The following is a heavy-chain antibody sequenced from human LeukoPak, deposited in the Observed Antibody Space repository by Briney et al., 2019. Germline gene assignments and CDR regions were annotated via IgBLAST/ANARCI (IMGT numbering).Heavy chain of an antibody. CDR3: AKDGPYVWGSYRRGYSYGLDY. CDR1: GFTFSSYA. CDR2: ISGSGGST. J-gene: IGHJ4*02. V-gene: IGHV3-23*01. D-gene: IGHD3-16*02. Sequence: GASLRLSCAASGFTFSSYAMSWVRQAPGKGLEWVSAISGSGGSTYYADSVKGRFTISRDNSKNTLYLQMNCLRAEDTAVYYCAKDGPYVWGSYRRGYSYGLDYWGQGTLVTVSS.